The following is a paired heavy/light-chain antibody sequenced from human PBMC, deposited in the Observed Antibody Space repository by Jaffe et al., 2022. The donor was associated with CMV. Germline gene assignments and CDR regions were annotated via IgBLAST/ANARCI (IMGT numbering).Heavy chain of an antibody. V-gene: IGHV2-5*01. CDR2: IFWNDDK. J-gene: IGHJ4*02. D-gene: IGHD5-18*01. CDR1: GFSLNTGGAT. Sequence: QITLKESGPTLVKPTQTLTLTCTFSGFSLNTGGATVGWIRQPPGKALEWLALIFWNDDKRYSPSFKNRLTVTKGTSKNQVVLTLTNLDPVDTATYYCAHSVSAQNFGRGYFYGHLDSWGQGALVTVSS. CDR3: AHSVSAQNFGRGYFYGHLDS.
Light chain of an antibody. J-gene: IGKJ2*01. V-gene: IGKV3-15*01. Sequence: EIVMTQSPATLSVSPGERVTLSCRASQSVSSNLAWYQQKPGQAPRLLIYGASTRATGIPARFSGSGSGTEFSLTISSLQSEDFAVYYCQQNDKWPPYTFGQGTKLEIK. CDR2: GAS. CDR1: QSVSSN. CDR3: QQNDKWPPYT.